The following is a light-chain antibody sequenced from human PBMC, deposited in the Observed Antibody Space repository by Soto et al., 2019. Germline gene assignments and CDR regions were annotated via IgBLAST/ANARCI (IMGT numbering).Light chain of an antibody. J-gene: IGKJ1*01. CDR2: GAS. CDR1: QSVSSY. CDR3: QQYGSSLPWT. V-gene: IGKV3-20*01. Sequence: EIVLAQSPGTLSLSPGERATLSCRASQSVSSYLAWYQQKPGQAPRLLIYGASTRATGIPDRFSGSGSGTDFTLTISRLEPEDFAVFYCQQYGSSLPWTFGQGTKV.